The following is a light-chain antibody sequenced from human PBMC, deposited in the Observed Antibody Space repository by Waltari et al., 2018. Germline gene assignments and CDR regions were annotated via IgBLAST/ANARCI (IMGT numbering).Light chain of an antibody. V-gene: IGKV2-30*02. CDR2: QVS. CDR1: HSRVHSDGKTY. CDR3: MQATHWPLT. J-gene: IGKJ1*01. Sequence: DVVMTQSPLSLPVTLGQPASISCTSSHSRVHSDGKTYLNWFHQGPDQSPRSLIYQVSNRTSVVTERFSGSGSGTDCTLTISRVEAEDVGIYSCMQATHWPLTFGQGTRVEIK.